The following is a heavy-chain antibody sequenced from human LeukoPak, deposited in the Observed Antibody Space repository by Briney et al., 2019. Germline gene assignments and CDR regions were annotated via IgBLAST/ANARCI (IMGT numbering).Heavy chain of an antibody. J-gene: IGHJ4*02. CDR1: GFTFSSYA. D-gene: IGHD3-3*01. CDR3: ASPCHYDSGNY. Sequence: PGGSLRLSCAASGFTFSSYAMHWVRQAPGKGLEWVAVISYDGSNKYYADSVKGRFTISRDNSKNTLYLQMNSLRAEDTAVYYCASPCHYDSGNYWGQGTLVTVSS. V-gene: IGHV3-30-3*01. CDR2: ISYDGSNK.